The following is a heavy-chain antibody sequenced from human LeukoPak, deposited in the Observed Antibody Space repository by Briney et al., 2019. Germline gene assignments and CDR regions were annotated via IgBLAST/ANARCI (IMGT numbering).Heavy chain of an antibody. Sequence: SETLSLTCTVSGGSVSNYYWSWIRQSPGKGLEWIGYIYYTETSYNPSLKSRVTISADTSKNQFSLKLYSVIAADTAVYYCARVTGYMTEDYFDYWGQGTLITVSS. J-gene: IGHJ4*02. CDR2: IYYTET. V-gene: IGHV4-59*02. D-gene: IGHD6-13*01. CDR3: ARVTGYMTEDYFDY. CDR1: GGSVSNYY.